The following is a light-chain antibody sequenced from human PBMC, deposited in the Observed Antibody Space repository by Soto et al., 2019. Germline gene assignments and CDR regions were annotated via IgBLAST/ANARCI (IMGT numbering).Light chain of an antibody. CDR2: DAS. Sequence: DIQMTQSPSTLSASVGDRVTITCRASQSISSWLAWYQQKPGKAPKLLIYDASSLESGVPSRFSGSGSGTEFTLTISSLQPDDFATHYCQQYNSYPTFGQGTKVDIK. V-gene: IGKV1-5*01. CDR3: QQYNSYPT. J-gene: IGKJ1*01. CDR1: QSISSW.